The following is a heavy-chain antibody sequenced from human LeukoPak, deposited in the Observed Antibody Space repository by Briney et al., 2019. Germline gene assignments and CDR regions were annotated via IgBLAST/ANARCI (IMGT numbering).Heavy chain of an antibody. V-gene: IGHV1-2*02. Sequence: VASVKVSCKASGYTFTDYYMNWVRQAPGQGLEWMGWINPNSGGTNYAQKFQGRVTITRDTSFSTAYMELSSLYSDDTAMYYCTRALGSDYWGQGTLVTVSS. CDR2: INPNSGGT. CDR1: GYTFTDYY. J-gene: IGHJ4*02. CDR3: TRALGSDY. D-gene: IGHD1-26*01.